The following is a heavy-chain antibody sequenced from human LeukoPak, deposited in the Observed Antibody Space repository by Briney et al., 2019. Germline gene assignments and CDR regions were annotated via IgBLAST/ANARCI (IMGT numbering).Heavy chain of an antibody. CDR2: IGTAGDT. Sequence: GGSLRLSCAASGFTFSSYDMHWVRQATGKGLEWVSAIGTAGDTYYPDSVKGRFTISRDNAKNSLYLQMNSLRAEDTGVYYCVRDGYCSSSSCFDYWGQGTLVTVSS. CDR1: GFTFSSYD. CDR3: VRDGYCSSSSCFDY. J-gene: IGHJ4*02. D-gene: IGHD2-2*03. V-gene: IGHV3-13*01.